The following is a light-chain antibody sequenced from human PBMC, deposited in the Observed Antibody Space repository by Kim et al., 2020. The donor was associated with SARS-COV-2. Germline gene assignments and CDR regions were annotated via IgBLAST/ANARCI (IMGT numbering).Light chain of an antibody. V-gene: IGKV3-15*01. J-gene: IGKJ1*01. Sequence: EIVMTQSPATLSVSPGERATLSCRASQSVSSNLAWYQQKPGQAPRLLIYGASTRATGIPARFSGSGSGTEFTLTISSLQSEDFAVYYCQQYNNWARGTFGQGTK. CDR1: QSVSSN. CDR3: QQYNNWARGT. CDR2: GAS.